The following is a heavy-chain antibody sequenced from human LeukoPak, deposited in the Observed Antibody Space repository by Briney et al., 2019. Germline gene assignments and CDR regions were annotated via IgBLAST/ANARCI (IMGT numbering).Heavy chain of an antibody. CDR3: ATLPAMATIFEEGRNYDY. CDR2: ISGDGGST. D-gene: IGHD5-24*01. J-gene: IGHJ4*02. CDR1: GFTFDDYA. V-gene: IGHV3-43*02. Sequence: GGSLRLSCAASGFTFDDYAMHWVRQAPGKGLEWVSLISGDGGSTYYAGSVKGRFTISRDNSKNSLYLQMNSLRTEDTALYYCATLPAMATIFEEGRNYDYWGQGTLVTVSS.